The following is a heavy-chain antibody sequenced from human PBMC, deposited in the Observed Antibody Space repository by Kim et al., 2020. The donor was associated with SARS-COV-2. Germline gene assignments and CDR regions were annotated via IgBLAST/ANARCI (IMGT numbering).Heavy chain of an antibody. D-gene: IGHD3-10*01. CDR1: GFTFSSYA. V-gene: IGHV3-30*04. CDR3: ASKITMVRGVPEV. J-gene: IGHJ6*02. Sequence: GGSLRLSCAASGFTFSSYAMHWVRQAPGKGLEWVAVISYDGSNKYYADSVKGRFTISRDNSKNTLYLQMNSLRAEDTAVYYCASKITMVRGVPEVWGQGDHGHRLL. CDR2: ISYDGSNK.